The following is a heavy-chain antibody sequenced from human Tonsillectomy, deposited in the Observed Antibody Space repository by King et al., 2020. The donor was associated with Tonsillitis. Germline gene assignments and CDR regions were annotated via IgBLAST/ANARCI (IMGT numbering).Heavy chain of an antibody. J-gene: IGHJ5*02. D-gene: IGHD3-3*01. CDR3: AKVPGLYYDFWSGYYGLHP. CDR2: ISWNSDII. CDR1: GFTFDDYA. V-gene: IGHV3-9*01. Sequence: QLVQSGGGLVQPGRSLRLSCAASGFTFDDYAMHWVRQAPGKGLEWVSGISWNSDIIDYADSVKGRFTISRDNAKNSLYLEMNSLRSEDTALYFCAKVPGLYYDFWSGYYGLHPWGQGTLVTVSS.